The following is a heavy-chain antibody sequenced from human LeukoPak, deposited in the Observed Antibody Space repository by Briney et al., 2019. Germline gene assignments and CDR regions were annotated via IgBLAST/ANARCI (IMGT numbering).Heavy chain of an antibody. D-gene: IGHD6-13*01. CDR1: GFTFSTYW. J-gene: IGHJ4*02. CDR2: IDPDGSSA. Sequence: GGSLRLSCGASGFTFSTYWMHWVRQAPGKGLVWVSHIDPDGSSATYGDSAKGRFTISRDNSKNMVYLQMNSLRADDTAIYYCARGTAATAGIDYWGQGALVTVSS. CDR3: ARGTAATAGIDY. V-gene: IGHV3-74*01.